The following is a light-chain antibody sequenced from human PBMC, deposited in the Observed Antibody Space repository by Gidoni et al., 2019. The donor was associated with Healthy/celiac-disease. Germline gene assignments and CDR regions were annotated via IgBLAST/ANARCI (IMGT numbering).Light chain of an antibody. V-gene: IGLV1-44*01. CDR3: AAWDDSLNGLV. J-gene: IGLJ2*01. CDR2: SNK. CDR1: SSHIGSNT. Sequence: QSVLTQPPSASGTPGQRVTISCSGSSSHIGSNTVNWYQQLPGTAPKLLIYSNKQRPSGVPDRFSGSKSGTSASLAISGLQSEDEADYYCAAWDDSLNGLVFGGGTKLTVL.